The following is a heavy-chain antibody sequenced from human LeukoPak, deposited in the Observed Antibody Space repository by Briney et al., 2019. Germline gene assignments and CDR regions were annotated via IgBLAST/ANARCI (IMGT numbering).Heavy chain of an antibody. CDR3: ARDSGTDDYKRAFDI. V-gene: IGHV3-66*01. CDR2: INSGGTT. Sequence: PEGSLRLSCAASGFTVSSKYMAWVRQAPGKGLEWVSFINSGGTTNYADSVKGRFTISRDYSKNTLNLQMSSLRVEDTAVYYCARDSGTDDYKRAFDIWGQGTMVTVSS. J-gene: IGHJ3*02. CDR1: GFTVSSKY. D-gene: IGHD5-24*01.